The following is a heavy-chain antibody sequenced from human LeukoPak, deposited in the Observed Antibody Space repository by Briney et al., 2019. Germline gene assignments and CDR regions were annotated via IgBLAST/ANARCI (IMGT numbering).Heavy chain of an antibody. V-gene: IGHV4-4*07. D-gene: IGHD2-8*01. Sequence: SETLSLTCTVSGDSMSDSYWSWIRQPAGKGLEWIGRIYASGSTNYNPSLKSRVTLSVDTSSNQFSLTLSSVTAAATAVYHCARDIRSHNGPGGYYYYYMDVWGKGTTVTVSS. CDR1: GDSMSDSY. J-gene: IGHJ6*03. CDR2: IYASGST. CDR3: ARDIRSHNGPGGYYYYYMDV.